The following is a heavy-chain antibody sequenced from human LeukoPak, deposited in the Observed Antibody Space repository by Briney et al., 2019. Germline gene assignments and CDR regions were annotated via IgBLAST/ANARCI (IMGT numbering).Heavy chain of an antibody. D-gene: IGHD3-9*01. V-gene: IGHV3-11*01. CDR3: ARDDKFDWLLSLDY. J-gene: IGHJ4*02. Sequence: GGSLRLSCAASGFTFSDHYMSWIRQAPGKGLEWVSYISSSGSTIYYADSVKGRFTISRDNAKNSLYLQMNSLRAEDTAVYYCARDDKFDWLLSLDYWGQGTLVTVSS. CDR2: ISSSGSTI. CDR1: GFTFSDHY.